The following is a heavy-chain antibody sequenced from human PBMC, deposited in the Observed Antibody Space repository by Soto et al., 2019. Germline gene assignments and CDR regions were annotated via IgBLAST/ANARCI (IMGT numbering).Heavy chain of an antibody. J-gene: IGHJ6*03. Sequence: QVQLVQSGAEVQKPGSSVKVSCKASGGTFSSYTISWVRQAHGQGLEWMGRIIPILGIANYAQKFQGRVTITADKSTSTAYMELSSLRSEDTAVYYCARAYGSGKNYYYYYMDVWGTGTTVTVSS. CDR2: IIPILGIA. V-gene: IGHV1-69*02. D-gene: IGHD3-10*01. CDR3: ARAYGSGKNYYYYYMDV. CDR1: GGTFSSYT.